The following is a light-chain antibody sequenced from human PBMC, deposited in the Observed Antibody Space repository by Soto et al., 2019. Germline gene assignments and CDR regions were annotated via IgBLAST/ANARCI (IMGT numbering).Light chain of an antibody. J-gene: IGKJ1*01. CDR1: QSVSSN. CDR2: GAS. CDR3: QQYINLWT. Sequence: IVMKQSPATVSVSPGERVTLSCRASQSVSSNLAWYQQKPGQSPRLLIYGASTRATGIPARFSGSGSGTEFTLTISSLQSEDFAVYYCQQYINLWTFGQGTKVDIK. V-gene: IGKV3-15*01.